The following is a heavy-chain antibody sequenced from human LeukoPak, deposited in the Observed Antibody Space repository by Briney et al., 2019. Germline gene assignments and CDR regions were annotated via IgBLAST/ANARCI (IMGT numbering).Heavy chain of an antibody. CDR3: ARKRKGAYDFDY. CDR2: IYTSGST. V-gene: IGHV4-4*07. CDR1: GGSISSYY. Sequence: SETLSLTCTVSGGSISSYYRSWIRQPAGKGLEWIGLIYTSGSTDYNPSLKSRVTMSVDTSNNQFSLKLSSVTAADTAVYYCARKRKGAYDFDYWGQGTLVTVSS. D-gene: IGHD3-16*01. J-gene: IGHJ4*02.